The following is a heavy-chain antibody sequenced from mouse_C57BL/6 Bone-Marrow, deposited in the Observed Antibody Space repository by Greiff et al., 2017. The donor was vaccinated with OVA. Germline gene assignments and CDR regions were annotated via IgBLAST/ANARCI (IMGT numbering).Heavy chain of an antibody. D-gene: IGHD2-3*01. CDR3: ARSSYDGYPPYWYFDV. J-gene: IGHJ1*03. Sequence: EVQRVESGPELVKPGASVKISCKASGYSFTDYNMNWVKQSNGKSLEWIGVINPNYGTTSYNQKFKGKATLTVDQSSSTAYMQLNSLTSEDSAVYYCARSSYDGYPPYWYFDVWGTGTTVAVSS. CDR1: GYSFTDYN. CDR2: INPNYGTT. V-gene: IGHV1-39*01.